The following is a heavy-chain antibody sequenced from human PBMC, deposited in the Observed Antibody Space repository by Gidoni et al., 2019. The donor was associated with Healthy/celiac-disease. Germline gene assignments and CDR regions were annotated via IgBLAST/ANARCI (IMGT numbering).Heavy chain of an antibody. D-gene: IGHD3-3*01. V-gene: IGHV3-33*01. CDR1: GFTFRSYG. Sequence: QVQLVESGGGVVQPGRSLRLSCAASGFTFRSYGMHWVRQAPGKGLEWVAVIWYDGSNKYYADSVKGRFTISRDNSKNTLYLQMNSLRAEDTAVYYCARGPGVVMAYFDYWGQGTLVTVSS. J-gene: IGHJ4*02. CDR3: ARGPGVVMAYFDY. CDR2: IWYDGSNK.